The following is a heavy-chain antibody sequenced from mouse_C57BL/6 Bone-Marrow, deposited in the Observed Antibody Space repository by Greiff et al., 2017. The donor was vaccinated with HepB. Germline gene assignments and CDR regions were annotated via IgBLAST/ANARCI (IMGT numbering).Heavy chain of an antibody. J-gene: IGHJ2*01. Sequence: QVQLQQPGAELVRPGSSVKLSCKASGYTFTSYWMHWVKQRPIQGLEWIGNIDPSDSETHYNQKFKDKATLTVDKSSSTAYMQLSSLTSDDSAVYYCARGYYGSSLYYFDYWGQGTTLTVSS. CDR3: ARGYYGSSLYYFDY. V-gene: IGHV1-52*01. CDR1: GYTFTSYW. D-gene: IGHD1-1*01. CDR2: IDPSDSET.